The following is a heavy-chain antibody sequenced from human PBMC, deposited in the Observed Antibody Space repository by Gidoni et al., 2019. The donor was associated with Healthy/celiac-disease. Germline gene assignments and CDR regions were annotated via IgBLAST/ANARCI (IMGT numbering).Heavy chain of an antibody. CDR1: GFTFSSYA. J-gene: IGHJ4*02. CDR3: AREPGPTGYSSSWHPPLDY. D-gene: IGHD6-13*01. V-gene: IGHV3-30-3*01. CDR2: ISYDGSNK. Sequence: QVQLVESGGGVVQPGSSLRLSCAASGFTFSSYAMHWVRQAPGKGLEWVAVISYDGSNKYYADSVKGRFTISRDNSKNTLYLQMNSLRAEDTAVYYCAREPGPTGYSSSWHPPLDYWGQGTLVTVSS.